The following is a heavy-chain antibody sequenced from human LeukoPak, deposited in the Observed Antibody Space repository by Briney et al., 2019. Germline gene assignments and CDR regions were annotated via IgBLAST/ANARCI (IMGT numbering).Heavy chain of an antibody. CDR1: GGSISSSSYY. Sequence: SETLSLTCTVSGGSISSSSYYWGWIRQPPGKGLEWIGSIYYSGSTYYNPSLKSRVTISVDTSKNQFSLDLNSATAADTADYYCARRRHNFDFYNVWGQGTRVLVSS. D-gene: IGHD3/OR15-3a*01. CDR3: ARRRHNFDFYNV. CDR2: IYYSGST. J-gene: IGHJ3*01. V-gene: IGHV4-39*01.